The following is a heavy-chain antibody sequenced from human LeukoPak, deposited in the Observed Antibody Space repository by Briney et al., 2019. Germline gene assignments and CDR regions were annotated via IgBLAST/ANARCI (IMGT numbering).Heavy chain of an antibody. CDR1: GFTFSRYW. CDR3: ATGVFYGMDV. V-gene: IGHV3-74*01. D-gene: IGHD3-10*01. Sequence: GGSLRLSCAASGFTFSRYWMHWVRQPPGKGLVWVSRINSDGSTTSYADSVKGRFTISRDNAKNTLYLQMNSLRAEDTAVYYCATGVFYGMDVWGKGITVTVSS. J-gene: IGHJ6*04. CDR2: INSDGSTT.